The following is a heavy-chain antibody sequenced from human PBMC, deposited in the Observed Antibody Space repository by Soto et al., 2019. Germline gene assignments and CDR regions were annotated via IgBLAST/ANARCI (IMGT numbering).Heavy chain of an antibody. J-gene: IGHJ4*02. CDR1: GFTFDGFA. V-gene: IGHV3-9*01. CDR3: AKDFSGIWDYRHDYDS. CDR2: ISWNSGSV. D-gene: IGHD1-7*01. Sequence: SLRLSCGASGFTFDGFAMHWVRQAPGKGLEWVSGISWNSGSVAYADSVKGRFTISRDNAKNSLYLQMNSLTPEDTALYYCAKDFSGIWDYRHDYDSWGQGTLVLVSA.